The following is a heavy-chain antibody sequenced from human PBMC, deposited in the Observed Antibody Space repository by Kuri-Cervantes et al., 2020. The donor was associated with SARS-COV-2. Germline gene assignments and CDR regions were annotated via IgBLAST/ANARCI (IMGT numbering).Heavy chain of an antibody. V-gene: IGHV3-52*01. CDR2: IKCDGSEK. CDR3: AKDLSGSFAFDY. CDR1: GFTFSSSW. J-gene: IGHJ4*02. D-gene: IGHD1-26*01. Sequence: GGSLRLSCAASGFTFSSSWMHWVCQAPEKGLEWVADIKCDGSEKYYVDSVKGRLTISRDNAKNSLYLQVNSLRAEDMTVYYCAKDLSGSFAFDYWGQGTLVTVSS.